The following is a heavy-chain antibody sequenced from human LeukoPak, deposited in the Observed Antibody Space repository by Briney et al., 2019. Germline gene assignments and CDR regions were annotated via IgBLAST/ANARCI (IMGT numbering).Heavy chain of an antibody. CDR3: VKDSSSGSYFDY. D-gene: IGHD3-10*01. V-gene: IGHV3-64D*06. CDR2: ISSNGGST. CDR1: GFTFSRYA. J-gene: IGHJ4*02. Sequence: GGSLRLSFSASGFTFSRYAMHWVRQAPGKGLEYVSAISSNGGSTYYADSVKGRFTISRDNSRNTLHLQMSSLRVEDTAVYYCVKDSSSGSYFDYWGQGTLVTVSS.